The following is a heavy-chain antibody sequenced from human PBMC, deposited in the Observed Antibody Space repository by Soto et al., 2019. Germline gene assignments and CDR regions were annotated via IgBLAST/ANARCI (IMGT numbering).Heavy chain of an antibody. CDR1: GGSFSGYY. CDR2: INHSGST. D-gene: IGHD5-12*01. Sequence: SETLSLTCAVYGGSFSGYYWSWIRQPPGKGLEWIGEINHSGSTNYNPSLKSRVTISVDTSKNQFSLKLSSVTAADTAVYYCARGISRGYSGYDPQRNSYMDVWGKGTTVTVSS. CDR3: ARGISRGYSGYDPQRNSYMDV. V-gene: IGHV4-34*01. J-gene: IGHJ6*03.